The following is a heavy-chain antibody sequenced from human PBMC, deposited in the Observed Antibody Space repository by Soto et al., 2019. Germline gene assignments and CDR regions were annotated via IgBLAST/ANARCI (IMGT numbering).Heavy chain of an antibody. Sequence: EVQLVESGGGLVQPGRSLRLSCAASGFTFDDYAMHWVRQAPGKGLEWVSGISWNSGSIGYADSVKGRFTISRDNAKNSLYLQMNSLRAEDTALYYCAKATIGVRGGLDYWGQGTLVTVSS. D-gene: IGHD3-10*01. V-gene: IGHV3-9*01. CDR2: ISWNSGSI. J-gene: IGHJ4*02. CDR3: AKATIGVRGGLDY. CDR1: GFTFDDYA.